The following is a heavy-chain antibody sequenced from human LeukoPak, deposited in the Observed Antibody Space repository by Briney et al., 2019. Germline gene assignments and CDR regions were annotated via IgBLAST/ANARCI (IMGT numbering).Heavy chain of an antibody. J-gene: IGHJ4*02. CDR2: VYFNGTS. Sequence: SETLSLTCTVSGGPINSRLYSWAWIRQPPGKGLEWIGNVYFNGTSYHNPSLNTRVILSVDTSKRQFSLQLTSVTTADTAIYFCARRGVRPSVGFDFWGQGTLVTVSS. V-gene: IGHV4-39*01. CDR1: GGPINSRLYS. CDR3: ARRGVRPSVGFDF. D-gene: IGHD4-23*01.